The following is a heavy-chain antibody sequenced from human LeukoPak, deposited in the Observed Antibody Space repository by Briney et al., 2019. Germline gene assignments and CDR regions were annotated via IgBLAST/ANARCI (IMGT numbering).Heavy chain of an antibody. CDR1: GGSISSSSYY. CDR2: IYYSGST. CDR3: ARDASGQFDP. V-gene: IGHV4-39*07. Sequence: SETLSLTCTVSGGSISSSSYYWGWIRQPPGKGLEWIGSIYYSGSTYHNPSLKSRVTISVDTSKNQFSLKLSSVTAADTAVYYCARDASGQFDPWGQGTLVTVSS. J-gene: IGHJ5*02.